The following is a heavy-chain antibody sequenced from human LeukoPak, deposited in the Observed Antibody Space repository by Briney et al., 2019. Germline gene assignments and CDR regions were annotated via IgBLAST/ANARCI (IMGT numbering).Heavy chain of an antibody. CDR1: GFTFSSYA. CDR2: ISGSGGST. V-gene: IGHV3-23*01. Sequence: GGSLRLSCAASGFTFSSYAMSWVRQAPGKGLEWVSAISGSGGSTYYADSVKGRFTISRDDSKNTLYLQMNSLRAEDTAVYYCAKGPPAVYSGSYFDYWGQGTLVTVSS. CDR3: AKGPPAVYSGSYFDY. J-gene: IGHJ4*02. D-gene: IGHD1-26*01.